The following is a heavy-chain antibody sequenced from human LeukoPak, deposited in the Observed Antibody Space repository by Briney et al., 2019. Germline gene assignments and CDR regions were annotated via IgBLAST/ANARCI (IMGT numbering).Heavy chain of an antibody. Sequence: SETLSLTCTVSGGSISSYYWSWIRQPPGKGLEWIGYIYYSGSTNYNPSLKSRVTISVDTSKNQFSLKLSSVTAADTAVYYCARGHSSMAVAGGGDFDYWGQGTLVTVSS. CDR3: ARGHSSMAVAGGGDFDY. CDR2: IYYSGST. V-gene: IGHV4-59*12. J-gene: IGHJ4*02. D-gene: IGHD6-19*01. CDR1: GGSISSYY.